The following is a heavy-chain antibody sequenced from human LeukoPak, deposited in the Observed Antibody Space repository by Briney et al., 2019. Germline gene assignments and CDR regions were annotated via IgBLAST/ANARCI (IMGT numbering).Heavy chain of an antibody. J-gene: IGHJ5*02. V-gene: IGHV1-18*01. D-gene: IGHD2-15*01. CDR1: GYTFTSYG. CDR2: ISAYNGNT. CDR3: ARDWGAVVVVAATLSGWFDP. Sequence: GASVKVSCKASGYTFTSYGISWVRQAPGQGLEWMGWISAYNGNTNYSQKLQGRGTMTTDTSTNTAYMELRSLRSDDTAVYYCARDWGAVVVVAATLSGWFDPWGQGTLVTVSS.